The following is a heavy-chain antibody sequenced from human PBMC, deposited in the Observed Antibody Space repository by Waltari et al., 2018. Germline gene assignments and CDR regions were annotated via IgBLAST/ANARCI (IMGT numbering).Heavy chain of an antibody. CDR2: IYYSGST. Sequence: QLQLQESGPGLVKPSETLSLTCTVSGGSISSSSYYWGWIRQPPGKGLEWIGSIYYSGSTYYTPSLKSRVTISVDTSKNQFSLKLSSVTAADTAVYYCARRRDYVWGSYDYWGQGTLVTVSS. CDR1: GGSISSSSYY. V-gene: IGHV4-39*01. J-gene: IGHJ4*02. CDR3: ARRRDYVWGSYDY. D-gene: IGHD3-16*01.